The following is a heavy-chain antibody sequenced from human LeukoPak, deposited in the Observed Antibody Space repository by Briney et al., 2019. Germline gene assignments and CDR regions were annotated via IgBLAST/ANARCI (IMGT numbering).Heavy chain of an antibody. CDR2: MNPNSGNT. V-gene: IGHV1-8*01. D-gene: IGHD3-10*01. CDR1: GYTFTSYD. J-gene: IGHJ4*02. Sequence: ASVKVSCKTSGYTFTSYDINWVRQTTGQGLEWMGWMNPNSGNTGYAQKFQGRVIMTRNPSISTAYMELSSLNSADTAVYYCARESGFYGSGSRYWGQGTLVTVSS. CDR3: ARESGFYGSGSRY.